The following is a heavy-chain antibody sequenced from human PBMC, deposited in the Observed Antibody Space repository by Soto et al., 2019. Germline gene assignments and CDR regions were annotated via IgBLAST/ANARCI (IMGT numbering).Heavy chain of an antibody. V-gene: IGHV1-69*13. J-gene: IGHJ6*02. CDR3: AKYYYDSSGYYSDYYYGMDV. Sequence: GASVKVSCKVSGGTFSNYAISWVRQAPGQGLEWMGGIIPIFGTANYAQKFQGRVTITADESTSTAYMELSSLRSEDTAVYYCAKYYYDSSGYYSDYYYGMDVWGQGTTVTVSS. D-gene: IGHD3-22*01. CDR1: GGTFSNYA. CDR2: IIPIFGTA.